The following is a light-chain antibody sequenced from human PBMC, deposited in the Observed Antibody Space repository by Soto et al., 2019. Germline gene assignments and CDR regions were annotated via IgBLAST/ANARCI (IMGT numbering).Light chain of an antibody. CDR2: EVV. Sequence: QSVLTQPPSASGSPGQSVTISCTGTKNDIGVYDFVSWYQHHPGKAPRLIIYEVVQRPSGVPDRFSGSKSGSTASLTVSRLQAADEADYFCKSYAGSNTYVFGSGTKLTVL. CDR1: KNDIGVYDF. V-gene: IGLV2-8*01. J-gene: IGLJ1*01. CDR3: KSYAGSNTYV.